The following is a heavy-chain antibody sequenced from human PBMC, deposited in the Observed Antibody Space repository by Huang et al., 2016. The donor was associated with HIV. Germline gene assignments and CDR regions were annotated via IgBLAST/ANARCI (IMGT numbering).Heavy chain of an antibody. CDR3: ATLPPVNYGRSGGRVRDY. CDR2: MNTNSGNT. D-gene: IGHD2-15*01. CDR1: GYTFSNYD. Sequence: QVQLVQSGAEVKKPGASVKVSCKASGYTFSNYDINWVRQAPGQGLEWMGWMNTNSGNTGYARKVQGRGTMTRSTSISTAYMELSRLRFEDTAVYYCATLPPVNYGRSGGRVRDYWGQGSLVTVSS. V-gene: IGHV1-8*01. J-gene: IGHJ4*02.